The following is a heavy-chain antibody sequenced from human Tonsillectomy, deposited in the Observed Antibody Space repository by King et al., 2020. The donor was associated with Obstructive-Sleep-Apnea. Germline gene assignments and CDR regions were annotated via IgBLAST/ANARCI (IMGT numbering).Heavy chain of an antibody. J-gene: IGHJ6*02. CDR1: GFTFSSYD. V-gene: IGHV3-13*04. CDR3: ARALPGGYSSGWYVFHGMDV. D-gene: IGHD6-19*01. CDR2: IGTAGDT. Sequence: QLVQSGGGLVQPGGSLRLSCAASGFTFSSYDMHWVRQATGKGLEWVSAIGTAGDTYYPGSMKGRFTISRENAKNSLYLQMNSLSAGDTAVYYCARALPGGYSSGWYVFHGMDVRGQGTTVTVSS.